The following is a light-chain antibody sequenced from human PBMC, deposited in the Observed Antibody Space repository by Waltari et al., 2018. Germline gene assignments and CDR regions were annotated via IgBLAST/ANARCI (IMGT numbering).Light chain of an antibody. V-gene: IGKV3-11*01. Sequence: DIVLTQSPATLSLSPGARATLSCRASQYINADLAWYQQKPGQAPRLFVYDASNRATGIPARVSGSGSGTDFTLTISSLDPEDSAVYYCAQRNDWPITFGQGTRVEIK. CDR1: QYINAD. J-gene: IGKJ5*01. CDR2: DAS. CDR3: AQRNDWPIT.